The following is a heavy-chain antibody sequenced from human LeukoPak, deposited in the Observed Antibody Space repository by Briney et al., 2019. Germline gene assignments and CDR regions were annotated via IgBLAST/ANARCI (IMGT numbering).Heavy chain of an antibody. Sequence: SETLSLTCAVYGGSFSGYYWSWIRQPPGKGLEWIGEINHSGSTNYNPSLKSRVTISVDTSKNQFSLKLSSVTAADTAVYYCARHGSWLLDYWGQGTLVTVSS. CDR1: GGSFSGYY. CDR2: INHSGST. CDR3: ARHGSWLLDY. V-gene: IGHV4-34*01. D-gene: IGHD1-26*01. J-gene: IGHJ4*02.